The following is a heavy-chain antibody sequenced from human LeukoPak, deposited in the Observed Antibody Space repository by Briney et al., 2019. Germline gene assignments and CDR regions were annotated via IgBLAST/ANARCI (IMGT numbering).Heavy chain of an antibody. CDR3: ARNTDYYGSGTYGYFDH. CDR2: IYSGGTT. D-gene: IGHD3-10*01. V-gene: IGHV3-53*01. Sequence: GGSLRLSCAPSGLAVSSTFMSWVRQAPGRGLEWVSIIYSGGTTHYADSVKGRFIISRDNAKNMLYLQMDSLRVGDTAIYYCARNTDYYGSGTYGYFDHWGRGTLVTVSS. J-gene: IGHJ2*01. CDR1: GLAVSSTF.